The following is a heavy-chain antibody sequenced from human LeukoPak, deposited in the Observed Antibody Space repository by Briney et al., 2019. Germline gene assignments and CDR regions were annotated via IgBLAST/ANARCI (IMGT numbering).Heavy chain of an antibody. J-gene: IGHJ4*02. V-gene: IGHV3-21*01. CDR3: ARDDKSMVSYFFDY. CDR1: GFTFSSYS. D-gene: IGHD3-10*01. CDR2: ISSSSSYI. Sequence: GGSLRLSCAASGFTFSSYSMNWVRQAPGKGLEWVSSISSSSSYIYYADSVKGRFTISRDNAKNSLYLQVNSLRAEDTAVYYCARDDKSMVSYFFDYWGQGTLVTVSS.